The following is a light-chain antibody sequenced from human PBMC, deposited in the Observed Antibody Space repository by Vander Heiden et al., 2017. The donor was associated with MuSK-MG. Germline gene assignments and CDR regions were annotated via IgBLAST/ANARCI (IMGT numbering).Light chain of an antibody. CDR3: LQYTSYSLT. J-gene: IGKJ1*01. V-gene: IGKV1-5*03. Sequence: DIQMTQSPSTLSASVGDRVTITCRASQSISSWLAWYQQKPGKAPKLLIYKASSLESGVPSRFSGSGSGTEFTLTISSLQPDDFATYYCLQYTSYSLTFGQGTKVEIK. CDR1: QSISSW. CDR2: KAS.